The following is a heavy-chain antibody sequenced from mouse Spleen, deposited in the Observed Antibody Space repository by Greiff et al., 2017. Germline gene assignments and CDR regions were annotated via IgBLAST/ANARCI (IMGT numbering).Heavy chain of an antibody. CDR2: IHPNSGST. CDR3: ARGGGNAAWFAY. V-gene: IGHV1-64*01. Sequence: VQLQQSGAELVKPGASVKLSCKASGYTFTSYWMHWVKQRPGQGLEWIGMIHPNSGSTNYNEKFKSKATLTVDKSSSTAYMQLSSLTSEDSAVYYCARGGGNAAWFAYWGQGTLVTVSA. D-gene: IGHD1-1*02. CDR1: GYTFTSYW. J-gene: IGHJ3*01.